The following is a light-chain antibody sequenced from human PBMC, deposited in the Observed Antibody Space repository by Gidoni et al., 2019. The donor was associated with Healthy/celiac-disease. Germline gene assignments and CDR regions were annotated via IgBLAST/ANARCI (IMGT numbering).Light chain of an antibody. V-gene: IGKV3-11*01. Sequence: EIVLTQSPSTLSLSPGERATLACRASQSLSSYLAWYQQKPGQAPRLLIYVASNRATGIPARFSGSGSATDFTLTISSLEPEDFAVYYCQQRSNWPPMSTFGQGTKLEIK. CDR1: QSLSSY. J-gene: IGKJ2*01. CDR2: VAS. CDR3: QQRSNWPPMST.